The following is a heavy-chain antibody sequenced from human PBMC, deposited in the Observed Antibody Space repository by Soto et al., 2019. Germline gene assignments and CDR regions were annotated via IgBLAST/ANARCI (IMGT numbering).Heavy chain of an antibody. CDR1: EYTFTNSW. J-gene: IGHJ5*02. CDR2: IDPSDSYT. CDR3: ARKQAVAGLSWLDP. Sequence: GESLKISCRGSEYTFTNSWISWVRQMPGKGLEWMGRIDPSDSYTIYSPSFQGHVTISADESISTAYLQWGSLKASDTAMYYCARKQAVAGLSWLDPWGQGTLVTV. V-gene: IGHV5-10-1*01. D-gene: IGHD6-19*01.